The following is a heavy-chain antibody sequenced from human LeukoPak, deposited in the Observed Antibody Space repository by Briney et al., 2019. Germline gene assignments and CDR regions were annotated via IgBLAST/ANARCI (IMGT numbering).Heavy chain of an antibody. J-gene: IGHJ4*02. Sequence: GGSLRLSCAASGWMHWVRQAPGKGLVWVSGINNDGTGTYYADSVKGRFTISRDNAKNSLYLQMNSLRAEDTAVYYCASGGRVDTAMVSNYWGQGTLVTVSS. CDR1: GW. CDR2: INNDGTGT. CDR3: ASGGRVDTAMVSNY. V-gene: IGHV3-74*01. D-gene: IGHD5-18*01.